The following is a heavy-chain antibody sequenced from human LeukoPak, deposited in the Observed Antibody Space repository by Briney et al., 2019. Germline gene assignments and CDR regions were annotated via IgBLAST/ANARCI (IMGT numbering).Heavy chain of an antibody. CDR3: ARQTGSGLFILP. V-gene: IGHV4-39*01. CDR2: IYYSGNT. J-gene: IGHJ4*02. CDR1: GVSISSSNSY. Sequence: PSETLSLTCTVSGVSISSSNSYWGWIRQPPGNGLEWIGSIYYSGNTYYNASLKSQGSISIDTSKNQFSLRITSVTAADKAVYYCARQTGSGLFILPGGQGTLVTVSS. D-gene: IGHD3/OR15-3a*01.